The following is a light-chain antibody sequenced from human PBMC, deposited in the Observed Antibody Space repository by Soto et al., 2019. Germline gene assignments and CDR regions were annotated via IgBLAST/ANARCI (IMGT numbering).Light chain of an antibody. CDR1: QSISGW. CDR2: DAS. V-gene: IGKV1-5*01. J-gene: IGKJ1*01. Sequence: DIQLTQSPSILSASVIDIVTITFLASQSISGWLAWYQQKPGKAPKLLIYDASSLETGVPSRFSGNGSGTEFTLTICSLQSDDFAIYYCQQYNIYWTFGQGTKVDIK. CDR3: QQYNIYWT.